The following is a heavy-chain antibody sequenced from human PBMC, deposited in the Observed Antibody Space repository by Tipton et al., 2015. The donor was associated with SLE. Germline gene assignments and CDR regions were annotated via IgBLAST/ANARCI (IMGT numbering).Heavy chain of an antibody. CDR2: IYFGETT. CDR1: GASVSSGANY. CDR3: ASEGSGSSSTDY. D-gene: IGHD3-10*01. Sequence: LRLSCTVSGASVSSGANYWTCTRQLPGQGLEWIGYIYFGETTYYNPSLKGRVSISVDTSKNQFSLKMRSVTAADTAVYYCASEGSGSSSTDYWGQGTLVTVSS. V-gene: IGHV4-31*02. J-gene: IGHJ4*02.